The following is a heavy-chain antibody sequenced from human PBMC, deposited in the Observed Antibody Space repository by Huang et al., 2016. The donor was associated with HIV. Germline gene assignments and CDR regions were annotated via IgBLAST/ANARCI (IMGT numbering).Heavy chain of an antibody. CDR1: GFTFSSYS. J-gene: IGHJ3*02. D-gene: IGHD5-18*01. CDR2: ISSSSSTI. V-gene: IGHV3-48*02. Sequence: EVQLVESGGGLVQPGGSLRLSCAASGFTFSSYSMNWFRQAPGKGLEWVSYISSSSSTIFYADSVKGRFTISRDNAKNSLFLRMNSLRDEDTAVYYCARYTADAFDIWGQGTMVTVSS. CDR3: ARYTADAFDI.